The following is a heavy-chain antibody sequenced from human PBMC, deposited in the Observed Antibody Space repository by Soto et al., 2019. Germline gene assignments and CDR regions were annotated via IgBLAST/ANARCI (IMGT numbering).Heavy chain of an antibody. CDR3: ARRRMAWYLDY. CDR2: IYYSGST. V-gene: IGHV4-39*01. CDR1: GGSISSSSYY. J-gene: IGHJ4*02. Sequence: SETLSLTCTVSGGSISSSSYYWGWIRQPPGKGLEWIGSIYYSGSTYYNPSLKSRVTISVDTSKNQFSLKLSSVTAADTAVYYCARRRMAWYLDYWGQGTLVTVSS. D-gene: IGHD2-15*01.